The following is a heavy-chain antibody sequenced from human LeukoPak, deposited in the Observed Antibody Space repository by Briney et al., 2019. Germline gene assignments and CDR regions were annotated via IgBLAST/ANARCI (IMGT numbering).Heavy chain of an antibody. Sequence: PSETLSLTCTVSDDSITMYYWTWIRQPPGKGLEWIGYIYYSGSTNYNPSLKSRVTISVDTSKNQFSLKLSSVTAADTAVYYCARSKLLWFGELTYWGQGTLVTVSS. CDR1: DDSITMYY. CDR2: IYYSGST. CDR3: ARSKLLWFGELTY. D-gene: IGHD3-10*01. V-gene: IGHV4-59*01. J-gene: IGHJ4*02.